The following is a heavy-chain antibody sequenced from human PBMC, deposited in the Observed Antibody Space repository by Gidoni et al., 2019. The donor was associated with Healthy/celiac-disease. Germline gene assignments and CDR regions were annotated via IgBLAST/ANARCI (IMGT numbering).Heavy chain of an antibody. CDR1: GGSISSSNW. J-gene: IGHJ4*02. Sequence: QVQLQESGPGLVKPSGTLSLPCAVAGGSISSSNWWSGVRQPPGKGLEWIGEIYHSGSTNYNPSLKSRVTISVDKSKNQFSLKLSSVTAADTAVYYCARVLMLGFDYYDSSGYYHYFDYWGQGTLVTVSS. CDR2: IYHSGST. V-gene: IGHV4-4*02. D-gene: IGHD3-22*01. CDR3: ARVLMLGFDYYDSSGYYHYFDY.